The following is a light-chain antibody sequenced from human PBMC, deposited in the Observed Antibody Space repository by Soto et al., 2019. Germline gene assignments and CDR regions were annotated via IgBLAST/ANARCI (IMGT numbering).Light chain of an antibody. Sequence: QSVLTQPASVSGSHGQSITISCTGTSSDVGGYNYVSWYQQHPGKAPKPMIYDVSNRPSGVSNRFSGSKSGNTASLTISGLQAEDEADYYCSSYTSSSVLVFGTGTKVTVL. CDR1: SSDVGGYNY. CDR3: SSYTSSSVLV. CDR2: DVS. J-gene: IGLJ1*01. V-gene: IGLV2-14*01.